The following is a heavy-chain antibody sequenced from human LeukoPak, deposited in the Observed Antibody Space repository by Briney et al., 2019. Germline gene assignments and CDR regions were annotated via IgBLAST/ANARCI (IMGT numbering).Heavy chain of an antibody. CDR3: ARDTLPGEMATTLDY. CDR1: GFTFSSYG. V-gene: IGHV3-33*01. CDR2: IWYDGSNK. Sequence: GRSLRLSCAASGFTFSSYGMHWVRQAPGKGLEWVAVIWYDGSNKYYADSVKGRFTISRDNSKNTLYLQMNSLRAEATAMYYCARDTLPGEMATTLDYWGQGTLVTVSS. J-gene: IGHJ4*02. D-gene: IGHD5-24*01.